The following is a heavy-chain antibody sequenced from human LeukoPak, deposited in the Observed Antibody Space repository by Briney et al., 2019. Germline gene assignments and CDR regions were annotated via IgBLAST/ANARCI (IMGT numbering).Heavy chain of an antibody. D-gene: IGHD1-14*01. CDR1: GFTFSTYS. Sequence: AGGSRRLSCAAAGFTFSTYSMHWVRQSPGKGLEWVAVISSDGRNQYHADSVKGRFTISRDNSQNTLYLQMISLRPEDTAVYYCARGNSISYHPYSYYSMDVWGKGTTVTVSS. CDR2: ISSDGRNQ. J-gene: IGHJ6*03. CDR3: ARGNSISYHPYSYYSMDV. V-gene: IGHV3-30*04.